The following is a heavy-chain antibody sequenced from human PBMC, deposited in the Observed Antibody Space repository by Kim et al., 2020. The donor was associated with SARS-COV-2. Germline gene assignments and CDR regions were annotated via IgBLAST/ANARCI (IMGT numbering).Heavy chain of an antibody. J-gene: IGHJ4*02. D-gene: IGHD6-13*01. CDR3: ASSSSWYYFDY. Sequence: RNSPSCQGQVTISADKSISTAYLQWNSLKASDTAMYYCASSSSWYYFDYWGQGTLVTVSS. V-gene: IGHV5-51*01.